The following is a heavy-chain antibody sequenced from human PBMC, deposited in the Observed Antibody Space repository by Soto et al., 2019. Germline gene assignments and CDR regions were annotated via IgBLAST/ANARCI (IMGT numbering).Heavy chain of an antibody. J-gene: IGHJ6*04. CDR3: AKGDCRGGSFNYYSGTDG. CDR2: ISLDGGST. Sequence: WGSLRLSCAASGFTFEDYTMHWVRQDPGKGLEWVSLISLDGGSTYYADSVKGRFTISRDNSKNSLYLQMNSLRTEDTALYYCAKGDCRGGSFNYYSGTDGWGDGNTVTVSA. D-gene: IGHD2-15*01. CDR1: GFTFEDYT. V-gene: IGHV3-43*01.